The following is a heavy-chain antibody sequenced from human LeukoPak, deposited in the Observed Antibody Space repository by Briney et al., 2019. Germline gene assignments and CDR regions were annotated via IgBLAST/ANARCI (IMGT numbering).Heavy chain of an antibody. D-gene: IGHD6-13*01. CDR3: ARISSSNWYNERGAFDV. CDR2: VYYTGST. Sequence: GSLRLSCAASGFTFSSSAMSWVRQPPGKGLEWMGFVYYTGSTNYSPSLKSRVTISVDTSKNQFSLKLRSVTAADTAVYYCARISSSNWYNERGAFDVWGQGTMVTVSS. V-gene: IGHV4-59*01. J-gene: IGHJ3*01. CDR1: GFTFSSSA.